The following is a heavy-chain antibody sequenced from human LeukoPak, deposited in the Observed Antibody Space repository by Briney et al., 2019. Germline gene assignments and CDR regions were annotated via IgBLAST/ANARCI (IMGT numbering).Heavy chain of an antibody. CDR3: ARDQSRTNWFDL. CDR2: IYYSGST. D-gene: IGHD6-13*01. CDR1: GGSISSGGYY. V-gene: IGHV4-31*03. J-gene: IGHJ5*02. Sequence: SQTLSLTCTVSGGSISSGGYYWSWIRQHPGKGLEWIGYIYYSGSTYYNPSLKSRVTISVDTSKNQFSLKLSSVTAADTAVYYCARDQSRTNWFDLWGQGTLVTVSS.